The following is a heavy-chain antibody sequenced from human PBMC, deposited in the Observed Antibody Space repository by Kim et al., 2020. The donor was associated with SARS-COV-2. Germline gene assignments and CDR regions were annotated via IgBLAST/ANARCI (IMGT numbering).Heavy chain of an antibody. V-gene: IGHV4-34*01. CDR2: INHSGST. Sequence: SETLSLTCAVYGGSFSAYYWSWIRQPPGKGLEWIGEINHSGSTNYNPSLKSRVTISVDTSKNQFSLKLSSVTAADTAVYYCARGGRITIFGVVIPFGANWFDPWGQGTLVTVSS. CDR1: GGSFSAYY. J-gene: IGHJ5*02. CDR3: ARGGRITIFGVVIPFGANWFDP. D-gene: IGHD3-3*01.